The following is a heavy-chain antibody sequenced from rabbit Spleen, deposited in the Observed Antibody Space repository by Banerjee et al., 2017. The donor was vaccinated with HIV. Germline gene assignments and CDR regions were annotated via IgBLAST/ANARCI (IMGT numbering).Heavy chain of an antibody. CDR3: VRDQAGDADYGPYYLNL. J-gene: IGHJ4*01. V-gene: IGHV1S40*01. CDR2: IYPDNHDYT. D-gene: IGHD2-1*01. Sequence: QSLEESGGDLVKPGASLTLTCTASGFSFTTNYYMCWVRQAPGKGLEWIACIYPDNHDYTWHANWAKGRLTISKTSSTTVTLQMTSLTAADTATYFCVRDQAGDADYGPYYLNLWGQGTLVTVS. CDR1: GFSFTTNYY.